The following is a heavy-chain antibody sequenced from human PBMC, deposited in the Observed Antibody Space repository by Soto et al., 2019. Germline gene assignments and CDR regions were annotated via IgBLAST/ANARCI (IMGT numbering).Heavy chain of an antibody. J-gene: IGHJ4*02. Sequence: QVQLQESGPGLVKPSQTLSLTCTVSGGSISSGDYYWSWIRQPPGKGLEWIGYSYYGGSTYYNPSIKSRVTISVDTSKNQFSLKLSSVTAADTAVYYCARDGGWYRGYFDYWGQGTLVTVSS. CDR3: ARDGGWYRGYFDY. V-gene: IGHV4-30-4*01. CDR1: GGSISSGDYY. D-gene: IGHD6-19*01. CDR2: SYYGGST.